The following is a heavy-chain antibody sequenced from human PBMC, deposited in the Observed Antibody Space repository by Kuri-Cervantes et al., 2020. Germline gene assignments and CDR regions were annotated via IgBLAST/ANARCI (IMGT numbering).Heavy chain of an antibody. CDR3: ARVGERGWLDP. V-gene: IGHV4-34*01. J-gene: IGHJ5*02. CDR2: INHSGST. Sequence: ESLKISCAVYGGSFSGYYWSWIRQPPGKGLEWIGEINHSGSTNYNPSLKSRVTISVDTSKNQFSLKVTSVTAADTAAYYCARVGERGWLDPWGQGTLVTVSS. D-gene: IGHD1-1*01. CDR1: GGSFSGYY.